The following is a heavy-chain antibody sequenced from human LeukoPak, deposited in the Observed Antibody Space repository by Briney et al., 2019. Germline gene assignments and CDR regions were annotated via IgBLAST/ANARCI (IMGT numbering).Heavy chain of an antibody. CDR1: GGTFSSYA. Sequence: SVKVSCKASGGTFSSYAISWVRQAPGQGLEWMGGIIPIFGTANYAQEFQGRVTITADESTSTAYMELSSLRSEDTAVYYCARDARDRYLCKTSFHRGWFDPWGQGTLVTVSS. CDR2: IIPIFGTA. J-gene: IGHJ5*02. V-gene: IGHV1-69*13. D-gene: IGHD2-2*01. CDR3: ARDARDRYLCKTSFHRGWFDP.